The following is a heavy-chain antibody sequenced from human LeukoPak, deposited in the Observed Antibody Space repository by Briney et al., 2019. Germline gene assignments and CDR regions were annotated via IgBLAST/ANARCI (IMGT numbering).Heavy chain of an antibody. D-gene: IGHD5-12*01. CDR3: ARDGIRGYSGYDSYYYYGMDV. CDR1: GGSINSRSYY. J-gene: IGHJ6*02. V-gene: IGHV4-61*02. Sequence: SETLSLTCTVSGGSINSRSYYWSWIRQPAGKGLEWIGRIYTSGSTNYNPSLKSRVTMSVDTSKNQFSLKLSSVTAADTAVYYCARDGIRGYSGYDSYYYYGMDVWGQGTTVTVSS. CDR2: IYTSGST.